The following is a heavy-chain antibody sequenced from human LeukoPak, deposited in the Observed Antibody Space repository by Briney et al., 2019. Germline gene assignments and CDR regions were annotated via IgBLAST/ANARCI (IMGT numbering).Heavy chain of an antibody. CDR1: GLTFSSFW. CDR3: ARGHLGLNY. CDR2: IKPDGRDT. V-gene: IGHV3-7*01. Sequence: GGSLRLSCAVSGLTFSSFWMSWVRQAPGKGPEWVATIKPDGRDTYYMDSVKGRFTISRDNAENSLHLQMSSLRADDTAVYYCARGHLGLNYWGQGSLVTVSS. J-gene: IGHJ4*02. D-gene: IGHD3-16*01.